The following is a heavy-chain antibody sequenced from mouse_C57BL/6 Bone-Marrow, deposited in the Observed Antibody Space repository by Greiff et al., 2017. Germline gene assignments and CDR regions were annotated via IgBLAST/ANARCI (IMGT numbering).Heavy chain of an antibody. Sequence: QVQLQQPGAELVRPGTSVKLSCKASGYTFTSYGISWVKQRTGQGLEWIGEIYPRSGNTYYNEKFKGKATLTADKSSSTAYMELRSLTSEDSAVYFCARDYYGGYYFDYWGQGTTLTVSS. V-gene: IGHV1-81*01. J-gene: IGHJ2*01. CDR3: ARDYYGGYYFDY. CDR1: GYTFTSYG. D-gene: IGHD1-1*01. CDR2: IYPRSGNT.